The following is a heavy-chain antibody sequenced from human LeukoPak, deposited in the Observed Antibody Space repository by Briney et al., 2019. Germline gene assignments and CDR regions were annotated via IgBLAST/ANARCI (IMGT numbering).Heavy chain of an antibody. D-gene: IGHD6-13*01. Sequence: PSETLSLTCAVYGGSFSGYYWSWIRQAPGKGLEWIGEIDYRGTLNYNPSLKSRVTMSEATSTSQLSLKLSSVTAADTAVYYCARVDSSSWYTLYFDYWGQGTLVTVSS. CDR3: ARVDSSSWYTLYFDY. CDR1: GGSFSGYY. J-gene: IGHJ4*02. V-gene: IGHV4-34*01. CDR2: IDYRGTL.